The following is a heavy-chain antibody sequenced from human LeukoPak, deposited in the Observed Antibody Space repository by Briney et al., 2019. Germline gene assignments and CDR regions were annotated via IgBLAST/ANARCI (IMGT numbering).Heavy chain of an antibody. J-gene: IGHJ5*01. V-gene: IGHV3-21*01. CDR3: ARGGDFGVPWSGYS. CDR1: GFTFCIYS. Sequence: GGSLRLSCSASGFTFCIYSMNWVRQAPGKGLEWVSSISSSSSYIYYADSVKGRFTISRDNAKNSLFLQMNSLRAEDTAVYYCARGGDFGVPWSGYSWRQGTLVTVSS. D-gene: IGHD3/OR15-3a*01. CDR2: ISSSSSYI.